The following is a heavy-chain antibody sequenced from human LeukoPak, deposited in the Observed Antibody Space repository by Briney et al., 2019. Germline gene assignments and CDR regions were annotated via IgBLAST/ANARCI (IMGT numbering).Heavy chain of an antibody. CDR2: IFYSGST. V-gene: IGHV4-39*07. CDR1: SGSISTSNYY. D-gene: IGHD1-26*01. CDR3: ARCSGTYFFDY. J-gene: IGHJ4*02. Sequence: SETLSLTCTVSSGSISTSNYYWGWVRQPPGKALEWIGNIFYSGSTYYSPSLKSRVTISLDTSRNQFSLKLDSVTAADTAVYYCARCSGTYFFDYWGQGTLVTVSS.